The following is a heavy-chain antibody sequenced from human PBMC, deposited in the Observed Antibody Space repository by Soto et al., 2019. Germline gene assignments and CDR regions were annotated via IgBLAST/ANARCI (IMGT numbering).Heavy chain of an antibody. D-gene: IGHD2-2*01. V-gene: IGHV3-20*03. CDR3: ARGYCSSTSCHYGMDV. J-gene: IGHJ6*02. Sequence: GCTGYADSVKGRFTISRDNAKNSLYLQMNSLRAEDTALYYCARGYCSSTSCHYGMDVWGQGTTVTVS. CDR2: GCT.